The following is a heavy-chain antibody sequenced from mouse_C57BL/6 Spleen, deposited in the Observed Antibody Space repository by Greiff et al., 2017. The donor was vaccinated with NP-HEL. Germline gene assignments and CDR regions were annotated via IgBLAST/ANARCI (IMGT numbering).Heavy chain of an antibody. J-gene: IGHJ2*01. V-gene: IGHV1-64*01. CDR1: GYTFTSYW. Sequence: QVQLQQPGAELVKPGASVKLSCKASGYTFTSYWMHWVKQRPGQGLEWIGMIHPNSGSTNYNEKFKSKATLTVDKSSSTAYMQLRSLTSEDSAVYYCAFITTVVADYWGQGTTLTVSS. CDR2: IHPNSGST. CDR3: AFITTVVADY. D-gene: IGHD1-1*01.